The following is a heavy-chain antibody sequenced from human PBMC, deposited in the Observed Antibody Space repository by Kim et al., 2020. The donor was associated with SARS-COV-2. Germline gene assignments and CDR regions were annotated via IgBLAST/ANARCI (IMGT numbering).Heavy chain of an antibody. Sequence: GGSLRLSCTASGFTFGDYAMSWFRQAPGKGLEWVGFIRSKAYGGTTEYAASVKGRFTISRDDSKSIAYLQMNSLKTEDTAVYYCTRVGSGDYFFGFDPWGQGTLVTVSS. J-gene: IGHJ5*02. CDR2: IRSKAYGGTT. D-gene: IGHD4-17*01. CDR1: GFTFGDYA. CDR3: TRVGSGDYFFGFDP. V-gene: IGHV3-49*03.